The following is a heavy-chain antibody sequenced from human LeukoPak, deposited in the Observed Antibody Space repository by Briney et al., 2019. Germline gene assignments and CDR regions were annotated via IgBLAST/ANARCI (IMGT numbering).Heavy chain of an antibody. CDR3: ARGSTNCSGGSCYSGSHLDY. J-gene: IGHJ4*02. Sequence: SVKVSCKASGGTFSRYAISWVRQAPGQGLEWMGGIIPIFGTANYAQKFQGRVTITADESTCTAYMELSSLRSEDTAVYYCARGSTNCSGGSCYSGSHLDYWGQGTLVTVSS. CDR1: GGTFSRYA. D-gene: IGHD2-15*01. CDR2: IIPIFGTA. V-gene: IGHV1-69*13.